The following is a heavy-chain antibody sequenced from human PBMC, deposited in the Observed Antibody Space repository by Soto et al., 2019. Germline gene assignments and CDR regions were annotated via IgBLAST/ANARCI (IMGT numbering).Heavy chain of an antibody. J-gene: IGHJ5*02. CDR2: IKSDGSST. CDR3: TRENFGP. CDR1: GFTFRSYW. Sequence: EEQLVESGGGLVQPGGSLRLSCAASGFTFRSYWMHWVRQAPGKGLVWVSRIKSDGSSTSYADSVQGRFSISRDNAKNTLYLQMDSLRAEDTAVYYCTRENFGPWGQGILVTVSS. V-gene: IGHV3-74*01.